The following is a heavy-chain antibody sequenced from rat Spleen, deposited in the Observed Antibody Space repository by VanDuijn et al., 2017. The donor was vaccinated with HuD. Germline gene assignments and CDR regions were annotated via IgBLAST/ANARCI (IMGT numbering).Heavy chain of an antibody. Sequence: EVQLQESGPGLVKPSQSLSLTCSVTGDSITTNYWGWIRKFPGKGMEWMGYISYSGSTNYNPSLRSRIYITRGTSKNQLFLQLNSVTTEDTATQYCARSLGRVSNNYCESWGQGVMVTGSS. J-gene: IGHJ2*01. V-gene: IGHV3-1*01. CDR1: GDSITTNY. CDR2: ISYSGST. D-gene: IGHD4-2*01. CDR3: ARSLGRVSNNYCES.